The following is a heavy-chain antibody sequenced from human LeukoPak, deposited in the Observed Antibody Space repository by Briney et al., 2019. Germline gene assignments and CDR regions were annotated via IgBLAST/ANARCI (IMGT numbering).Heavy chain of an antibody. CDR3: ARSRFPYYRLSRTDYYYMDV. CDR1: GYTFTGYY. D-gene: IGHD3-10*01. V-gene: IGHV1-69*06. Sequence: SVKVSCKASGYTFTGYYMHWVRQAPGQGLEWMGGIIPIFGTTNYAQKFQGRVSITADKSTSTTYMQLSSLRSEDTAVYYCARSRFPYYRLSRTDYYYMDVWAKGTTVTVSS. CDR2: IIPIFGTT. J-gene: IGHJ6*03.